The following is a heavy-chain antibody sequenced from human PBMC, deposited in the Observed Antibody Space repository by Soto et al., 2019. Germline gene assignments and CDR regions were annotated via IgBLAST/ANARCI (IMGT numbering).Heavy chain of an antibody. V-gene: IGHV4-4*02. J-gene: IGHJ5*02. D-gene: IGHD4-17*01. CDR3: ARVWTTVTNWFDP. CDR2: IYHSGST. Sequence: SDTLSLTCAFSGCSISSSNWWSWVRHTPGKGLEWIGEIYHSGSTNYNPSLKSRVTISVDKSKNQFSLKLSSVTAADTAVYYCARVWTTVTNWFDPWGQGTLVTVS. CDR1: GCSISSSNW.